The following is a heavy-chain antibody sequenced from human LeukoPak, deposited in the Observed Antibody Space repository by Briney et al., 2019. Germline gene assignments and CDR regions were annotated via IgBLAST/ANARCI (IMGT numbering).Heavy chain of an antibody. Sequence: PGGSLRLSCAASGFTFSSYWMSWVRQAPGKGLWWVANIKQEGSEKYYVDSVKGRFTISRDNAKNSLYLQMNSLRAEDTAVYYCARDWSDYDFWSGYYGYWGQGTLVTVSS. CDR2: IKQEGSEK. CDR1: GFTFSSYW. J-gene: IGHJ4*02. CDR3: ARDWSDYDFWSGYYGY. D-gene: IGHD3-3*01. V-gene: IGHV3-7*01.